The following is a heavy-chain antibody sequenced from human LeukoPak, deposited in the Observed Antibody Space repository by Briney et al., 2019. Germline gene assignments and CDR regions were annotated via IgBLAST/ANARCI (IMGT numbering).Heavy chain of an antibody. CDR3: ARRGGGGGPWYFDL. Sequence: GGSLRLSCAASGFTVSSNHMSWVRQAPGKGLEWVSVIYSGGSTYYADPVKGRFTISRDNSKNTLCLQMNSLRAEDTAVSYFARRGGGGGPWYFDLWGRGTLVTVSS. CDR1: GFTVSSNH. V-gene: IGHV3-53*01. D-gene: IGHD3-10*01. CDR2: IYSGGST. J-gene: IGHJ2*01.